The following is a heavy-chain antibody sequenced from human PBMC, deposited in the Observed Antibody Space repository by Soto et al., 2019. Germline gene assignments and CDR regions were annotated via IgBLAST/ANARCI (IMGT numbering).Heavy chain of an antibody. CDR3: AKGWHGDYDPFFFGY. J-gene: IGHJ4*02. D-gene: IGHD4-17*01. CDR2: ISYDGSNK. CDR1: GFTFSSYG. Sequence: QVQLVESGGGVVQPGRSLRLSCAASGFTFSSYGMHWVRQAPGKGLEWVAVISYDGSNKYYADSVKGRFTISRDNSKNTLYLQMNSLRAEDTAVYYCAKGWHGDYDPFFFGYWGQGTLDTVSS. V-gene: IGHV3-30*18.